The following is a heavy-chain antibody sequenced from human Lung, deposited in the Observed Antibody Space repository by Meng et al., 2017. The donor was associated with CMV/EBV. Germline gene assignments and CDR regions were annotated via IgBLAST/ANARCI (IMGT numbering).Heavy chain of an antibody. V-gene: IGHV3-53*01. CDR1: GFIVSSTY. CDR3: ARSILSNGFDAFDI. D-gene: IGHD2/OR15-2a*01. CDR2: IYSGGTT. Sequence: GGSLRLSCEASGFIVSSTYMSWVRQAPGKGLEWVSVIYSGGTTFKANSVKGRFTISRDNSKNTLFLQMNRLRAEDTAVYYCARSILSNGFDAFDIWGQGTXVTVSS. J-gene: IGHJ3*02.